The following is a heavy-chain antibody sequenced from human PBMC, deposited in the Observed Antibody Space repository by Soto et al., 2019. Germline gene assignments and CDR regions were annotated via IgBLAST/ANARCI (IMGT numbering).Heavy chain of an antibody. CDR1: GFTFSTHA. CDR2: VSFDGSNK. Sequence: ESGGGVVQPGRSLRLSCAASGFTFSTHAMHWVRQAPGKGLECVAIVSFDGSNKYYADSVKGRFTISRDNSKNTLYLQMSGLTPEDTAFYYCAREQTGITTAGGGRIDRWGQGTLVTVSS. D-gene: IGHD6-13*01. V-gene: IGHV3-30-3*01. CDR3: AREQTGITTAGGGRIDR. J-gene: IGHJ5*02.